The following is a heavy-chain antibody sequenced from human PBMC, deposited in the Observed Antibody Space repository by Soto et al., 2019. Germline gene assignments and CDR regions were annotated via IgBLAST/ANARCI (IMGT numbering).Heavy chain of an antibody. D-gene: IGHD2-2*02. J-gene: IGHJ6*02. V-gene: IGHV3-21*01. CDR1: GFTFSSYG. Sequence: XGSLRRASAASGFTFSSYGVDWVRQAPGKGLEWVSSISSSSSYIYYADSVKGRFTISRDNAKNSLYLQMNSLRAEDMAVYYCARDTAGYCSSTSCYIPAYYYGMDVWGQGTTVTVSS. CDR3: ARDTAGYCSSTSCYIPAYYYGMDV. CDR2: ISSSSSYI.